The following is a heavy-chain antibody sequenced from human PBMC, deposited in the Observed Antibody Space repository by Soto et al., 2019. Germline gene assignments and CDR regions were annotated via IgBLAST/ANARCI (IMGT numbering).Heavy chain of an antibody. CDR1: GYTFTNYG. V-gene: IGHV1-18*01. J-gene: IGHJ4*02. D-gene: IGHD6-13*01. Sequence: QVQLVQSGAEVKKPGASVKVSCKASGYTFTNYGISWVRQAPGQGLEWMGWINAYNGNTKSAQKLQGRVTLTTDTSTSTAYMELRSLRSDDTAVYYCARDAAAGLNDCGGQGTLVTVSS. CDR2: INAYNGNT. CDR3: ARDAAAGLNDC.